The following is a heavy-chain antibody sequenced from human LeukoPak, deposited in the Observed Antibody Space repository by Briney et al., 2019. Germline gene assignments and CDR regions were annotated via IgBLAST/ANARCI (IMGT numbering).Heavy chain of an antibody. V-gene: IGHV4-59*01. CDR2: IYYSGST. Sequence: PETLSLTCTVSGGSISSYYWSWIRQPPGKGLEWIGYIYYSGSTNYNPSLKSRVTISVDTSKNQFSLKLSSVTAADTAVYYCARVSNSGSFSYYFDYWGQGTLVTVSS. CDR3: ARVSNSGSFSYYFDY. J-gene: IGHJ4*02. CDR1: GGSISSYY. D-gene: IGHD1-26*01.